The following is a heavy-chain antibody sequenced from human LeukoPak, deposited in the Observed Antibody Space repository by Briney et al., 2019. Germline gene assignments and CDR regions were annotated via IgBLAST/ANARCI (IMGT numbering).Heavy chain of an antibody. D-gene: IGHD5-18*01. J-gene: IGHJ4*02. CDR3: ASGNPGNSYGY. CDR1: GFTFSSYW. CDR2: ITIDGSST. V-gene: IGHV3-74*01. Sequence: GGSLRLSCAASGFTFSSYWMPWVRQAPGKGLIWVSRITIDGSSTSYADSVKGRFTISRDNAKNTVYLQMNSLRAEDTAVYYCASGNPGNSYGYWGQGTLVTVSS.